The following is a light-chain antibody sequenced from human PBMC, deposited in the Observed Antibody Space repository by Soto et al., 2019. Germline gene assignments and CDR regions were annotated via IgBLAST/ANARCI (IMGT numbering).Light chain of an antibody. Sequence: DIAMTQSPSSLSVSVGDSVTITCRASQSIGGFLNWYQQKLGKAPKLLIYAASSLQSGVPSRFSGSGSGTDFTLTISSLQPEDFATYYCQQSYSTPLTFGGGTKVEI. V-gene: IGKV1-39*01. CDR2: AAS. CDR3: QQSYSTPLT. J-gene: IGKJ4*01. CDR1: QSIGGF.